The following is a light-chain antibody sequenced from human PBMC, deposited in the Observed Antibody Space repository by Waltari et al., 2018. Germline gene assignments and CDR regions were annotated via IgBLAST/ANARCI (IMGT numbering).Light chain of an antibody. CDR1: SSDVGGYNF. Sequence: QSALTPPASVSGSPGQSITIPCTGTSSDVGGYNFVSCDQQHPGKAPKLMIYGVSDRPSGFSNRFSGSKSGNTASLAISGLQAEDEADYYCSSSTSSNTWVFGGGTKLTVL. CDR3: SSSTSSNTWV. CDR2: GVS. J-gene: IGLJ3*02. V-gene: IGLV2-14*03.